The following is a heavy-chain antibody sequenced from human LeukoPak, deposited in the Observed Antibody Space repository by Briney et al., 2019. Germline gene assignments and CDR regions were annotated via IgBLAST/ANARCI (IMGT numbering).Heavy chain of an antibody. CDR2: IGIAGDT. V-gene: IGHV3-13*01. D-gene: IGHD3-22*01. Sequence: GGSLRLSCAASGFTFSSYDMYWVRQATGKGLEWVSAIGIAGDTYYLGSVKGRFTISRENAKNSLYLQMNSLRAGDTAVYYCVRSHTCYDSSGFDYWGQGTLVTVSS. CDR3: VRSHTCYDSSGFDY. CDR1: GFTFSSYD. J-gene: IGHJ4*02.